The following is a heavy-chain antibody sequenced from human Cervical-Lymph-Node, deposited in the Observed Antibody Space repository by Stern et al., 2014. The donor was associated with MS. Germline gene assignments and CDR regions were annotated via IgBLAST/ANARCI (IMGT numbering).Heavy chain of an antibody. Sequence: QITLKESGPALVKPTQTLTLTCTFSGFSLTTGEMCVSWIRQPPGKALEWLALITWDDEKSYNASLKTRLTISKATSTNTVVLTMTDMDPVDTATYYCTRASGGRYSNWFDPWGQGTLVTVSS. D-gene: IGHD2-15*01. CDR1: GFSLTTGEMC. J-gene: IGHJ5*02. CDR2: ITWDDEK. V-gene: IGHV2-70*01. CDR3: TRASGGRYSNWFDP.